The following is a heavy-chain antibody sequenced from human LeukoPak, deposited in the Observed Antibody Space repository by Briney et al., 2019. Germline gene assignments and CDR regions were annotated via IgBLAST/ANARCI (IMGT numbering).Heavy chain of an antibody. CDR1: GYTLTGYY. J-gene: IGHJ4*02. D-gene: IGHD3-9*01. CDR3: ARGRVEILTGYYLY. V-gene: IGHV1-2*02. Sequence: APVRVSCKASGYTLTGYYMHCVRQAPGHGVVRVGWINPDSGGTYYAQKFQGRITRTRDTSISTAYMELSRLRSDDTAVYYCARGRVEILTGYYLYCGQGTLVTVSS. CDR2: INPDSGGT.